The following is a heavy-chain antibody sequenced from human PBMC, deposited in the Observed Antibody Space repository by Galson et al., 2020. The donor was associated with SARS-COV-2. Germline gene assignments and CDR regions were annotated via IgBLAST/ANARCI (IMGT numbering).Heavy chain of an antibody. Sequence: SETLSLTCTVSGDSISSSRYYWGWVRQPPGKGLEWIGSIYYSGTTYCNSSLKGRVTISIATSKNQFSLKLTSVTAADTAVYYCARAGSRVTTSGDFDPWGQGTLVTVSS. J-gene: IGHJ5*02. V-gene: IGHV4-39*07. CDR2: IYYSGTT. D-gene: IGHD4-4*01. CDR3: ARAGSRVTTSGDFDP. CDR1: GDSISSSRYY.